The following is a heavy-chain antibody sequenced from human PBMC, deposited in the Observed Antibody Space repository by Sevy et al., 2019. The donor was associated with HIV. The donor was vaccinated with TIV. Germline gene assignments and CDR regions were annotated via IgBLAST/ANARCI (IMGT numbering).Heavy chain of an antibody. V-gene: IGHV3-48*02. Sequence: GGSLRLSCAASGFTFSTYSFNWVRQTPGKGLEWLSFISGVSRTIFYADSVKGRFTISRDNAKNSLYLQINSLRDEDTAVYYCATQRKPYIAVRPLGFDSWGQGTLVTVSS. CDR1: GFTFSTYS. CDR3: ATQRKPYIAVRPLGFDS. CDR2: ISGVSRTI. J-gene: IGHJ4*02. D-gene: IGHD6-6*01.